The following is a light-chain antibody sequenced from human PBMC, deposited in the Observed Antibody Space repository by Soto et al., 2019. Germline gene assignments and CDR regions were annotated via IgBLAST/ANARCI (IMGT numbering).Light chain of an antibody. J-gene: IGLJ1*01. CDR3: SSYTATSTYV. CDR1: NSDIGVYNY. Sequence: QSALTQPPSASGSPGQSVTISCTGTNSDIGVYNYVSWFQQHPGKAPKLLIYEVHDRPSGVSDRFSGSKSGNTASLTISGLRPEDEADYYCSSYTATSTYVFGTGTKLTVL. V-gene: IGLV2-14*01. CDR2: EVH.